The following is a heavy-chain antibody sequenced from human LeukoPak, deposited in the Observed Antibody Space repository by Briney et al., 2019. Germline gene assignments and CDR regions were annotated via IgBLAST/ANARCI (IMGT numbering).Heavy chain of an antibody. CDR3: ARAGAQWELFPPIDY. V-gene: IGHV3-21*01. Sequence: GGSPRLSCAASGFTFSSYSMNWVRQAPGKGLEWVSSISSSSSYIYYADSVKGRFTISRDNAKNSLYLQMNSLRAEDTAVYYCARAGAQWELFPPIDYWGQGTLVTVSS. CDR2: ISSSSSYI. CDR1: GFTFSSYS. J-gene: IGHJ4*02. D-gene: IGHD1-26*01.